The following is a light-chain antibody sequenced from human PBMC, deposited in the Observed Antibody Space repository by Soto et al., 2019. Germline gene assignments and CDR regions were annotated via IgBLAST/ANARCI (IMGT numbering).Light chain of an antibody. V-gene: IGKV3D-15*01. Sequence: EIVMTQSPATLSVSPGERATLSCRASQSVSSNLAWYQQEPGQAPRLLIYGASSRATGTPDRFSGSGSGTDFTLTISRLEPEDFAEYHCQQYNNWPQTFGQGTKVDIK. J-gene: IGKJ1*01. CDR1: QSVSSN. CDR3: QQYNNWPQT. CDR2: GAS.